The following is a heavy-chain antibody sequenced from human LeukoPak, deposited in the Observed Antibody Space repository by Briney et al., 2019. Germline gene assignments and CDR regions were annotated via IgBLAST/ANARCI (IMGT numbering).Heavy chain of an antibody. CDR3: ATGLFEEGNNWFDP. V-gene: IGHV1-2*06. J-gene: IGHJ5*02. CDR2: INPYNGDT. CDR1: GYTFTDYY. Sequence: ASVKVSCKASGYTFTDYYMHWVRQAPGQGLEWLGRINPYNGDTNYAQRFQGRVTITRDTSITTAYVELSRLTYDDTAVYYCATGLFEEGNNWFDPWGQGTLVTVSS.